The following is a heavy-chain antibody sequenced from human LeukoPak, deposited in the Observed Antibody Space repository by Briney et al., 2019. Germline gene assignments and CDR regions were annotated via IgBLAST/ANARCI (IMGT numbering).Heavy chain of an antibody. Sequence: PGGSLRVSCAASGFTLSSYWMHWIRQAPGQGLVWVSRINSDGSSINYADSVKGRFTISRDNAKNTLHLQMNSLRGEDTAVYYCARDLDGSGNYHWFDPWGQGTLVTVSS. J-gene: IGHJ5*02. D-gene: IGHD3-10*01. CDR1: GFTLSSYW. CDR2: INSDGSSI. V-gene: IGHV3-74*01. CDR3: ARDLDGSGNYHWFDP.